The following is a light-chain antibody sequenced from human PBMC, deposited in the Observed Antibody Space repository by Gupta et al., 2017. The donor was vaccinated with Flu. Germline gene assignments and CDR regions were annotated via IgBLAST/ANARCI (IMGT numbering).Light chain of an antibody. V-gene: IGLV10-54*04. CDR1: SNNVGNEG. Sequence: AGLTQPPSVSKDLRQTATLTCTGNSNNVGNEGAAWLQQHQGHPPKLLSYRNNNRPSGISERFSASGSGTTASLTITGLQPEDEADYYCSAWDSSISAWVFGGGTKLTVL. J-gene: IGLJ3*02. CDR2: RNN. CDR3: SAWDSSISAWV.